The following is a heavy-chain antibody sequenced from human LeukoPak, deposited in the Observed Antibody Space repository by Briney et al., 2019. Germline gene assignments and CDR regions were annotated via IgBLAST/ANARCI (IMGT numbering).Heavy chain of an antibody. D-gene: IGHD3-22*01. J-gene: IGHJ4*02. CDR3: ARVSRYYYDSSGYTGGPVDY. CDR1: GYTFTSYG. V-gene: IGHV1-18*01. Sequence: ASVRVSCKASGYTFTSYGMSWVRQAPGQGLEWMGWISAYNGNTNYAQKLQGRVTMTTDTATSTAYMELKSLRADDTAVYYCARVSRYYYDSSGYTGGPVDYWGQGTLVTVSS. CDR2: ISAYNGNT.